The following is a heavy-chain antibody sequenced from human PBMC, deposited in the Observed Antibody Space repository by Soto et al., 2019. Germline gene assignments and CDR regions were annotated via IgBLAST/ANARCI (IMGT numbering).Heavy chain of an antibody. CDR1: GFSLNTGGVG. D-gene: IGHD6-19*01. CDR2: IYWDDDK. CDR3: ARRRGGFGGGWTTPYFDY. V-gene: IGHV2-5*02. Sequence: QITLKESGPTVVKPTQTLTLTCSLSGFSLNTGGVGVGWIRQPPGKALEWLAVIYWDDDKSWNPSLRDRLTINRDASDDQVVLTVTNMDPVDTGTYYCARRRGGFGGGWTTPYFDYWGQGTTVTVSS. J-gene: IGHJ4*03.